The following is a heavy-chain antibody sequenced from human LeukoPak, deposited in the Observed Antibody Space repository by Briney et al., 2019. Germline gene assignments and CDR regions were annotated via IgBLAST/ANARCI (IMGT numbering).Heavy chain of an antibody. CDR3: ARDQRGRGYSYGYVDY. V-gene: IGHV3-66*01. D-gene: IGHD5-18*01. Sequence: GGSLRLSCAASGFTVSSNYMSWVRQAPGKGLEWVSVIYSGGSTYYADSVKGRFTISRDNSKNTLYLQMNSLRAEDTAVYYCARDQRGRGYSYGYVDYWGQGTLVTVSS. J-gene: IGHJ4*02. CDR2: IYSGGST. CDR1: GFTVSSNY.